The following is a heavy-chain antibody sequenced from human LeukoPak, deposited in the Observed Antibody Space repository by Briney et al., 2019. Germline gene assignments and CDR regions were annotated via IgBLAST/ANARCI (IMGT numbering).Heavy chain of an antibody. CDR1: GFALSDYG. Sequence: TGGSLSLSCAASGFALSDYGMLWVRQAPGKGLDWVAVIWYDGSKKYYANSVKGRFIISRDNSKNTLYLQMNGLRAEDTAVYYCAKGSLTASYYYYYMDVWGKGTTVTVSS. J-gene: IGHJ6*03. CDR3: AKGSLTASYYYYYMDV. CDR2: IWYDGSKK. V-gene: IGHV3-33*06. D-gene: IGHD3-10*01.